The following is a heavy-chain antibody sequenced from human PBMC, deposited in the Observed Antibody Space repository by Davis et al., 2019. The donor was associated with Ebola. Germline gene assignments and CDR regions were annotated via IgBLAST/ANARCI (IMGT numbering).Heavy chain of an antibody. CDR2: IKSDGGST. CDR3: ARIMTAAYGLDV. J-gene: IGHJ6*04. D-gene: IGHD2-21*01. V-gene: IGHV3-74*01. Sequence: GESLKISCAASAFTISSYWMHWVRQAPGKGLVWVSRIKSDGGSTNYADSVKGRFTISRDNAKNTLYLQMNSLRAEDTAVYYCARIMTAAYGLDVWGKGTTVTVSS. CDR1: AFTISSYW.